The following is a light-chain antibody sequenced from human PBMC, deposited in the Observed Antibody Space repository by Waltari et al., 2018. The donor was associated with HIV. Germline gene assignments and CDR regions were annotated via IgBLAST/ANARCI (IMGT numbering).Light chain of an antibody. CDR2: KNN. CDR1: DSNVGSHY. V-gene: IGLV1-47*01. J-gene: IGLJ2*01. Sequence: QAVFTQPPSTSASSGQKITISCSGGDSNVGSHYVSWYHQFPGEAPKLLLYKNNQRASGVPDRFSGSKSGTPASLTISGLLSEDEGIYFCGVWDDNLRGVFGGGTRLTVL. CDR3: GVWDDNLRGV.